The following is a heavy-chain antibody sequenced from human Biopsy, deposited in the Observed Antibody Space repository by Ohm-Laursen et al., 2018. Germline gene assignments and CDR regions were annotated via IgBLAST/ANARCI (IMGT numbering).Heavy chain of an antibody. V-gene: IGHV4-61*01. CDR3: ARVPLPGIGAAYQGRFLYGMDV. J-gene: IGHJ6*02. CDR2: ITQSGST. D-gene: IGHD6-13*01. CDR1: GDSVSSGSFY. Sequence: GTLSLTCTVSGDSVSSGSFYWTWIRQPPGKGLEWIGDITQSGSTNYSPSLKSRVTISVDTAKKQFSLSPRSVTAADTAVYYCARVPLPGIGAAYQGRFLYGMDVWGQGTTVSVSS.